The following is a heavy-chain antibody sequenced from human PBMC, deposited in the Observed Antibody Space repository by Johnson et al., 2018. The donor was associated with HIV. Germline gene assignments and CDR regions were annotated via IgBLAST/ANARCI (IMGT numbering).Heavy chain of an antibody. CDR2: ISSSGSTI. CDR1: GFTFSDYY. V-gene: IGHV3-11*04. J-gene: IGHJ3*02. Sequence: QVQLVESGGGLVKPVGSLRLSCAASGFTFSDYYMSWIRQAPGKGLEWVSYISSSGSTIYYADSVKGRFTISRDNSKNTMYLQMNGLKTEDTAVYYCANLGDYSGNNGFDIWGRGTMVTVSS. CDR3: ANLGDYSGNNGFDI. D-gene: IGHD4-23*01.